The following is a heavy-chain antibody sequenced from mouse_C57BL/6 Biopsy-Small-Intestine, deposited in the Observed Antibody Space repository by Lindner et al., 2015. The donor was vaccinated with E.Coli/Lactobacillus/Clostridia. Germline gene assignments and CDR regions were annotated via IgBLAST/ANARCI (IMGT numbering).Heavy chain of an antibody. D-gene: IGHD5-5*01. V-gene: IGHV1-82*01. Sequence: VQLQESGPELVKPGASVKISCKASGYAFSSSWMIWVKQRPGKGLEWIGRIYPGDGDTNYNGKFKGKATLTADKSSSTAYMQLSSLTPDDTAIYYCTTLGDYWGQGTTLTVSS. CDR2: IYPGDGDT. CDR1: GYAFSSSW. CDR3: TTLGDY. J-gene: IGHJ2*01.